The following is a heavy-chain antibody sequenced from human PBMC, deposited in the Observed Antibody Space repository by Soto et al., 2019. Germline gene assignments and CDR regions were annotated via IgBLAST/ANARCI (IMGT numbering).Heavy chain of an antibody. CDR1: GYTFTSYD. V-gene: IGHV1-8*01. CDR2: MNPNSGNT. Sequence: QVQLVQSGAEVKKPGASVKVSCKASGYTFTSYDINWLRQATGQGLEWMGWMNPNSGNTGYAQKFQGRVTMTRNTSISTAYMGLSSLRSEDTAVYYCASTHHITGGYYFDYWGQGTLVTVSS. J-gene: IGHJ4*02. D-gene: IGHD1-20*01. CDR3: ASTHHITGGYYFDY.